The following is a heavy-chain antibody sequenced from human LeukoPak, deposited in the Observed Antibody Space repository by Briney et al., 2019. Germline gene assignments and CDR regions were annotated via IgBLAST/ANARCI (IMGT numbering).Heavy chain of an antibody. V-gene: IGHV3-21*01. J-gene: IGHJ4*02. CDR1: GFTFSSYS. CDR2: ISSSSSYV. D-gene: IGHD6-6*01. Sequence: GGSLKLSFAASGFTFSSYSMNWVRQAPGKGLEWVSSISSSSSYVYYADSVKGRFTISRDNAKNSLYLQMNSLRAEDTAVYYCAPSDRSSSRVAPFDYWGQGTLVTVSS. CDR3: APSDRSSSRVAPFDY.